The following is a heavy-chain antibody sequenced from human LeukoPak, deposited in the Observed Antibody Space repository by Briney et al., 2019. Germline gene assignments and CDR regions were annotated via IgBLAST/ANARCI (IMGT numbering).Heavy chain of an antibody. V-gene: IGHV1-69*13. CDR3: ARDLGGIAIRSGFDY. CDR1: GGTFSSYA. D-gene: IGHD6-13*01. J-gene: IGHJ4*02. CDR2: IIPIFGTA. Sequence: ASVKVSCKASGGTFSSYAISWVRQAPGQGLEWMGGIIPIFGTANYAQKFQGRVTITADESTSTAYMELSSLRSEDTAVYYCARDLGGIAIRSGFDYWGQGTLVTVSS.